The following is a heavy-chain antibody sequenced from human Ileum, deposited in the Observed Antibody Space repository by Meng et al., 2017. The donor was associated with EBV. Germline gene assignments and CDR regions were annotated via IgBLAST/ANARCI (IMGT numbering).Heavy chain of an antibody. CDR3: ARESYSDSSGYYSLDY. V-gene: IGHV4-4*02. J-gene: IGHJ4*02. D-gene: IGHD3-22*01. Sequence: VALQESGTGLVKPSGTLSLTCAVSGGSISSSNWWSWVRQAPGKGLEWIGEIHHTESTNYNPSLKSRVTISVDKSKNQFSLKLSSVTAADTAVYYCARESYSDSSGYYSLDYWGQGSLVTVSS. CDR2: IHHTEST. CDR1: GGSISSSNW.